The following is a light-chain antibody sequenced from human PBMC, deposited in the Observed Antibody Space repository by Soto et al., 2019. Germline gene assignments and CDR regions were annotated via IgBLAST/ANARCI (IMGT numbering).Light chain of an antibody. Sequence: DIQMTQSPSTLSGSVGDRVTITCRASQTISSWLAWYQQKPGKAPKLLIYKASTLKSGVPSRFSGSGSGAAFTLTITSLRPEDSATYYCLKNHNYPRTFGQVTNVDMK. CDR2: KAS. CDR1: QTISSW. J-gene: IGKJ1*01. V-gene: IGKV1-5*03. CDR3: LKNHNYPRT.